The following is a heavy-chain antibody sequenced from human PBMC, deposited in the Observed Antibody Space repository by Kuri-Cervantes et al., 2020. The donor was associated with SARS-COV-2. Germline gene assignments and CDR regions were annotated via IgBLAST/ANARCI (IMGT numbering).Heavy chain of an antibody. D-gene: IGHD3-10*01. Sequence: GSLRLSCTVSGGSISSYYWSWIRQPPGKGLEWIGYIYYSGSTNYNPSLKSRVTVSVDTSKNQFSLKLSPVTAADTAVYYCARGVRGVMGGWGQGTLVTVSS. V-gene: IGHV4-59*12. CDR1: GGSISSYY. CDR3: ARGVRGVMGG. CDR2: IYYSGST. J-gene: IGHJ4*02.